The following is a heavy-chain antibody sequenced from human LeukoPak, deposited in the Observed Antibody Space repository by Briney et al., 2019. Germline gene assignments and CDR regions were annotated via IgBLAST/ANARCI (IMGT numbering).Heavy chain of an antibody. Sequence: GSLRLSCAASGFTFSSYAMHWVRQAPGKGLGWVAVISYDGSNKYYADSVKGRFTISRDNSKNTLYLQMNSLRAEDTAVYYCARDVAARSYYYYYMDVWSKGTTVTVSS. CDR1: GFTFSSYA. CDR2: ISYDGSNK. V-gene: IGHV3-30*01. D-gene: IGHD6-6*01. CDR3: ARDVAARSYYYYYMDV. J-gene: IGHJ6*03.